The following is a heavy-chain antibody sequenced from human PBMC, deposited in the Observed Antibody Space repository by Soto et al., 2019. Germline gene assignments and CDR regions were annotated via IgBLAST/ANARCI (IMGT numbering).Heavy chain of an antibody. J-gene: IGHJ1*01. CDR1: GDSVSSNSAA. D-gene: IGHD3-22*01. CDR3: ARGRYYDSSGYPEYFQH. Sequence: SHTLSLTCAISGDSVSSNSAAWNWIRQSPSRGLEWLGRTYYRSKWYNDYAVSVKSRITINPDTSKNQFSLQLNSVTPEDTAVYYCARGRYYDSSGYPEYFQHWGQGTLVTVSS. V-gene: IGHV6-1*01. CDR2: TYYRSKWYN.